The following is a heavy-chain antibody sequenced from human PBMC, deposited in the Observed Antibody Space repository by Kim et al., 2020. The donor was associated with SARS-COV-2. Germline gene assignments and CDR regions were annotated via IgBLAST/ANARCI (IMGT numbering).Heavy chain of an antibody. V-gene: IGHV3-11*01. D-gene: IGHD2-15*01. CDR1: GFTFSDSY. J-gene: IGHJ4*02. Sequence: GGSLRLSCAASGFTFSDSYMSWIRQAPGKGLEWISYISFISTIYYADSVKGRFIISRDNAKNSLYLQMNSLRAEDTAVYFCARVVVASTNYFDLWGQGTLVTVSS. CDR3: ARVVVASTNYFDL. CDR2: ISFISTI.